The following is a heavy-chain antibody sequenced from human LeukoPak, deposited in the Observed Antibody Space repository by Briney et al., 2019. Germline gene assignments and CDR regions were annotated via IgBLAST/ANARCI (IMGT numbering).Heavy chain of an antibody. J-gene: IGHJ6*03. D-gene: IGHD6-19*01. Sequence: PGGSLRLSCAASGFTFSSYAMHWVRQAPGKGLEYVSAISSNGGSSYYANSVKGRFTISRDNSKNTLYLQMGSLRAEDMAVYYCARVGTGAVAGDYYMDVWGKGTTVTVSS. CDR3: ARVGTGAVAGDYYMDV. V-gene: IGHV3-64*01. CDR2: ISSNGGSS. CDR1: GFTFSSYA.